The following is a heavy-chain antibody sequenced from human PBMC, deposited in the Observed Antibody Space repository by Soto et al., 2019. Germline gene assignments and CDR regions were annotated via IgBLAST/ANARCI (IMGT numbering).Heavy chain of an antibody. CDR1: GFTFDSYA. Sequence: EVQLSESGGGLTQRGGSLRLSCVASGFTFDSYAMNWVRQVPGKGLVWVSRLNEDGSFTTYADSVKGRFTISRDNAKKTLYLQMNSLRAEDTAVYYCARDLSGRADVWGQGTTVTVSS. J-gene: IGHJ6*02. D-gene: IGHD3-10*01. CDR3: ARDLSGRADV. CDR2: LNEDGSFT. V-gene: IGHV3-74*01.